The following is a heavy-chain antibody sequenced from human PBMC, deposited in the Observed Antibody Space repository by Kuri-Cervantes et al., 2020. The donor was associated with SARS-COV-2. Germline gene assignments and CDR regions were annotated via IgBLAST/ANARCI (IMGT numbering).Heavy chain of an antibody. D-gene: IGHD3-16*01. V-gene: IGHV3-11*06. CDR3: ASLLSGGGAPLYYFYMDA. CDR2: ISSSSSQR. CDR1: GFTFSDYY. Sequence: GGSLRLSCAASGFTFSDYYMSWIRQAPGKGLEWVSSISSSSSQRYYVDSVKGRHTISRDNAKNSLYLQMNSLRAEDTAVYYCASLLSGGGAPLYYFYMDAWGKGTSVTVSS. J-gene: IGHJ6*03.